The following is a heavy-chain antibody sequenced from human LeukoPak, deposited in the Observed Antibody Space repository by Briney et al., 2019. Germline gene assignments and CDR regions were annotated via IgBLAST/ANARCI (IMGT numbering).Heavy chain of an antibody. J-gene: IGHJ4*02. D-gene: IGHD3-3*01. CDR1: GFSFSSHR. Sequence: GGSLRLSCEASGFSFSSHRMSWVRQSPGKGLEWVATIKQDESETYYVDSVKGRFTISRDNAKNSLFLQMNSVRAEDTAVYYCARVFAYDFWSGYYIDYWGRGTLVSVSS. CDR2: IKQDESET. CDR3: ARVFAYDFWSGYYIDY. V-gene: IGHV3-7*01.